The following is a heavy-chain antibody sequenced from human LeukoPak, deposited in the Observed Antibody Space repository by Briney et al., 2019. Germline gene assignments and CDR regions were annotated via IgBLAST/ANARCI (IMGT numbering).Heavy chain of an antibody. V-gene: IGHV5-51*01. CDR2: IYPGDSDA. D-gene: IGHD5-18*01. J-gene: IGHJ3*02. CDR1: GYSFTTYW. Sequence: GESLKISCMGSGYSFTTYWIAWVRRMPGKGLEWMGIIYPGDSDARYSPSFQGQVTISADKSISTAYLQWSSLKASDTAMYYCARRADTAFAFDIWGQGTMVTVSS. CDR3: ARRADTAFAFDI.